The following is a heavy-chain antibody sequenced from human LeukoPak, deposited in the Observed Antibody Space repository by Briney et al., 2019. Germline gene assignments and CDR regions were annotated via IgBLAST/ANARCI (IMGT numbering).Heavy chain of an antibody. Sequence: SETLSLTCTVSGGSISSSSYYWGWIRQPPGKGLEWIGSIYYSGSTYYNPSLKSRVTISVDTSKNQFSLKLSSVTAADTAVYYCARDWTGLGIAAAGAGLSWFDYWGQGTLVTVSS. CDR1: GGSISSSSYY. D-gene: IGHD6-13*01. CDR3: ARDWTGLGIAAAGAGLSWFDY. J-gene: IGHJ4*02. CDR2: IYYSGST. V-gene: IGHV4-39*07.